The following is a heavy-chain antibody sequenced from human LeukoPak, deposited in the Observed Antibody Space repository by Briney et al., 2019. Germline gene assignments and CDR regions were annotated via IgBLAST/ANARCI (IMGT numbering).Heavy chain of an antibody. J-gene: IGHJ3*02. CDR2: ISSSGSTI. V-gene: IGHV3-48*03. CDR1: GFTFSSYE. D-gene: IGHD3-22*01. CDR3: ARDGPARYYYDSSGSRRAFDI. Sequence: PGGSLRLSCAASGFTFSSYEMNWVRQAPGKGLEWVSYISSSGSTIYYADSVKGRFTISRDNAKNSLYLQMNSLRAEDTAVYYCARDGPARYYYDSSGSRRAFDIWGQGTMVTVSS.